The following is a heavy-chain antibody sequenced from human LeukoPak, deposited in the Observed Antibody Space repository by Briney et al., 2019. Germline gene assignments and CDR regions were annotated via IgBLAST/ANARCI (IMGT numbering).Heavy chain of an antibody. CDR1: GFTFSSYG. D-gene: IGHD6-19*01. CDR3: AKDPGGRYSSGWFGP. CDR2: ISYDGSNK. V-gene: IGHV3-30*18. Sequence: GGSLRLSCAASGFTFSSYGMHWVRQAPGKGLEWVAVISYDGSNKYYADSVKGRFTISRDNSKNTLYLQMNSLRAEDTAVYYCAKDPGGRYSSGWFGPWGQGTLVTVSS. J-gene: IGHJ5*02.